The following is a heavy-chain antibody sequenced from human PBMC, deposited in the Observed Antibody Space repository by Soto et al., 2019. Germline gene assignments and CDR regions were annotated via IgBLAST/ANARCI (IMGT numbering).Heavy chain of an antibody. CDR3: ARKWFGELQYLDY. V-gene: IGHV4-34*01. Sequence: SETLSLTCAVYGGSFSGYYWSWIRQPPGKGLEWIGEINHSGSTNYNPSLKSRVTISVDTSKNQFSLKLSSVTAADTAVYYCARKWFGELQYLDYWGQGTLVTVSS. D-gene: IGHD3-10*01. CDR2: INHSGST. CDR1: GGSFSGYY. J-gene: IGHJ4*02.